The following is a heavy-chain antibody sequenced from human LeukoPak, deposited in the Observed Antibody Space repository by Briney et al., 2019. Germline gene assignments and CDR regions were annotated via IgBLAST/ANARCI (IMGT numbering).Heavy chain of an antibody. CDR3: SRGPIELWLYYGMDV. J-gene: IGHJ6*02. Sequence: GGSLRLSCTASGFTFGEHAMSWVRHAPGGGLEWVGFIRSKTYRGTTEYAASVKGRFTISRDDSKSIAYLKMNSLEIEDTAVYYCSRGPIELWLYYGMDVWGQGTTVTVSS. CDR1: GFTFGEHA. CDR2: IRSKTYRGTT. D-gene: IGHD3-16*01. V-gene: IGHV3-49*04.